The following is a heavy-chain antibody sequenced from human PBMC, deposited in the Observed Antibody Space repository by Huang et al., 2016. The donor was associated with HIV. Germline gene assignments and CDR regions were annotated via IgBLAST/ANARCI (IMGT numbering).Heavy chain of an antibody. Sequence: QIRLVQSGAEVKKPGASVRVSCQASGYAFSAYGFCWVRPAPGQGPEWGGWSSASSGETNYGQRFQGRVTCTTDTSTTTVYMDLRSLRSDDTAVYYCARDPKYHSFPYFRQRRGIEIWGQGTVVTVSS. CDR2: SSASSGET. V-gene: IGHV1-18*04. J-gene: IGHJ3*02. CDR3: ARDPKYHSFPYFRQRRGIEI. CDR1: GYAFSAYG. D-gene: IGHD3-16*01.